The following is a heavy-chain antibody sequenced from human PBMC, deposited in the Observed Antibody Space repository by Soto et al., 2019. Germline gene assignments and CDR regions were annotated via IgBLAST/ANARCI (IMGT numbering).Heavy chain of an antibody. D-gene: IGHD6-19*01. Sequence: QLVESGGGLVQPGGSLRLSCAAPGFTFSDSWMNWVRQAPGKGLEWVASISPDGSGKYYVDSVKGRFTISRDNGQNSLLLQMNTLSAEDTAVYYCARDNSMTVAGQMNWYFDPWGRGTLVTVSS. CDR2: ISPDGSGK. V-gene: IGHV3-7*03. CDR3: ARDNSMTVAGQMNWYFDP. CDR1: GFTFSDSW. J-gene: IGHJ2*01.